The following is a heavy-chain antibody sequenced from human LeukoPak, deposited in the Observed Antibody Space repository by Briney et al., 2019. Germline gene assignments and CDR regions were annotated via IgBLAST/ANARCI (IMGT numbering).Heavy chain of an antibody. CDR3: ARDSGDTYYYDSSGYSTFDY. D-gene: IGHD3-22*01. V-gene: IGHV3-21*01. CDR2: ISSSSSYI. Sequence: GGSLRLSCAASGVTFSSYSMNWVRQAPGKGLEWVSSISSSSSYIYYADSVKGRFTISRDNAKNSLYLQMNSLRAEDTAVYYCARDSGDTYYYDSSGYSTFDYWGQGTLVTVSS. CDR1: GVTFSSYS. J-gene: IGHJ4*02.